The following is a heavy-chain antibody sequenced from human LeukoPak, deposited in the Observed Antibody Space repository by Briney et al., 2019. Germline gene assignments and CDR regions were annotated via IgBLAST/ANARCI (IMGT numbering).Heavy chain of an antibody. CDR3: ASSITLGYCTSTSCYGNDYYYGMDV. CDR2: MSPNSGNT. V-gene: IGHV1-8*01. Sequence: GASVKVSCKASGYTFTSYDINWVRQATGQGLEWMGWMSPNSGNTGYAQKFQGRVTITRDTSASTAYMELSSLRSEDTAVYYCASSITLGYCTSTSCYGNDYYYGMDVWGQGTTVTVSS. J-gene: IGHJ6*02. CDR1: GYTFTSYD. D-gene: IGHD2-2*01.